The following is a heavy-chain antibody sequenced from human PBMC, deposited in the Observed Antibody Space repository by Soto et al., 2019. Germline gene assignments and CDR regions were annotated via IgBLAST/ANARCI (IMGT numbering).Heavy chain of an antibody. CDR2: IYYSGST. J-gene: IGHJ6*02. V-gene: IGHV4-59*01. D-gene: IGHD3-16*02. Sequence: GSLRLSCAASGFTFSSYAMHWIRQPPGKGLEWIGYIYYSGSTNYNPSLKSRVTISVDTSKNQFSLKLSSVTAADTAVYYCARLNVMITFGGVIVTSGYYYYGMDVWGQGTTVTVSS. CDR1: GFTFSSYA. CDR3: ARLNVMITFGGVIVTSGYYYYGMDV.